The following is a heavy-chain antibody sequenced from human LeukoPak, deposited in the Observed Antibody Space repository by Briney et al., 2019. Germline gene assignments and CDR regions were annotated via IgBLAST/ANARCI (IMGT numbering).Heavy chain of an antibody. Sequence: SSVKVSCKASGGTFSGYAISWVRQAPGQGLEGMGRIIPIFGTANCAQKFRGGVTITTDASTSTAYMELSSLRSEDTAVYYWESHGIHGGSYSYYLDYWGQGTLVTVSS. CDR3: ESHGIHGGSYSYYLDY. CDR1: GGTFSGYA. J-gene: IGHJ4*02. V-gene: IGHV1-69*05. D-gene: IGHD1-26*01. CDR2: IIPIFGTA.